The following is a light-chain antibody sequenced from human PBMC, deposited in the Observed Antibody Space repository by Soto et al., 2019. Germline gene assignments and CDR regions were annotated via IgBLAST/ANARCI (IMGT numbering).Light chain of an antibody. V-gene: IGLV2-14*01. CDR3: GSYTSSSTLV. J-gene: IGLJ3*02. CDR1: SSDVGGYNY. Sequence: QSALTQPASVSGSPGQSITISCTGTSSDVGGYNYVSWYQQHLGKAPKLMIYEVSNRPSGVSNRFSGSKSGNTASLTISGIRAEDEADYYCGSYTSSSTLVFGGVTKRTVL. CDR2: EVS.